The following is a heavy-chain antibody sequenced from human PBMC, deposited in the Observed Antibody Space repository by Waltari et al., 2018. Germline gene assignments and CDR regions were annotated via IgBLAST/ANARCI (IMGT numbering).Heavy chain of an antibody. D-gene: IGHD2-2*01. CDR3: ARGACSDTSCYANYYYMDV. J-gene: IGHJ6*03. Sequence: QVQLQQWGAGLLKPSETLSLTCAAYGGPFSASSWTWIRHPPRKGLEGIGEINRGGSTNSNAALKGRVTISVDSSKTQFSLRLTSVAAADTAVYYCARGACSDTSCYANYYYMDVWGKGTAVTVSS. CDR1: GGPFSASS. V-gene: IGHV4-34*01. CDR2: INRGGST.